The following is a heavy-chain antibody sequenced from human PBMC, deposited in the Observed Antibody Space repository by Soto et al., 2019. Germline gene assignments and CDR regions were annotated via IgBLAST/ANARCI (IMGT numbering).Heavy chain of an antibody. D-gene: IGHD3-3*01. V-gene: IGHV1-18*01. Sequence: ASVKVSCKASGYTFTSYGISWVRQAPGQGLEWMGWISAYNGNTNYAQKLQGRVTTTTDTSTSTAYMELRSLRSDDTAVYYCARAWYYDFWSGDYEDYYYMDVWGKGTTVTVSS. CDR3: ARAWYYDFWSGDYEDYYYMDV. CDR1: GYTFTSYG. CDR2: ISAYNGNT. J-gene: IGHJ6*03.